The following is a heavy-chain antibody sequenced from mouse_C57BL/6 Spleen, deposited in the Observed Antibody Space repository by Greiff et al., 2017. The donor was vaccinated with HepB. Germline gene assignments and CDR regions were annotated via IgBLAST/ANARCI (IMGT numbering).Heavy chain of an antibody. CDR2: IRKKANGYTT. V-gene: IGHV7-3*01. CDR3: ARVATPLYYFDH. J-gene: IGHJ2*01. Sequence: EVKLMESGGGLVQPGGSLSLSCAASGFTFTDYYMSWVRQPPGKALEWLGFIRKKANGYTTEYSASVKGRFTISRDNSQSILYLQMNALRAEDSASYYCARVATPLYYFDHGRQRTTLTVSS. CDR1: GFTFTDYY. D-gene: IGHD1-1*02.